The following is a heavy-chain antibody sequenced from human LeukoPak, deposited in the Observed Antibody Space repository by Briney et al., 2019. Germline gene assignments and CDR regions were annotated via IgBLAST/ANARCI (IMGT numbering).Heavy chain of an antibody. CDR3: ARDVVGGGNFDY. V-gene: IGHV4-59*01. CDR2: SYYSGST. CDR1: GDSISSYY. Sequence: SETLSLTCTVSGDSISSYYWSWIRQPPGKGLEWIGCSYYSGSTNYNPSLKSRVTISVDASKNQFSLKLSSVTAADTAVYYCARDVVGGGNFDYWGQGTLVTVSS. J-gene: IGHJ4*02. D-gene: IGHD1-26*01.